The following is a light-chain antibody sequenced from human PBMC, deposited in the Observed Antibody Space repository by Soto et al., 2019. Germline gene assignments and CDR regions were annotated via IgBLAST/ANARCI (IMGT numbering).Light chain of an antibody. J-gene: IGKJ4*01. Sequence: DIQMTQSPSTLSASVGGRVTITCRASQSISSYLNWYQQKPGKAPKLLIYDASNLETGVPSRFSGSGSGTDFTFTISSLQPEDIATYYCQQYDNLLTFGGGTKVDIK. V-gene: IGKV1-33*01. CDR3: QQYDNLLT. CDR1: QSISSY. CDR2: DAS.